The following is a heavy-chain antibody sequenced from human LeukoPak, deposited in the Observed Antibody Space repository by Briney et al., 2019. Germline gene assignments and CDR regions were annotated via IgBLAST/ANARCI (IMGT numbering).Heavy chain of an antibody. Sequence: SETLSLTCAVSGGSISSFYWSWIRQSPGKGLEWVGYIYDTGSTNYNPSLKSRVTISLDMSKNQFSLKLDSVTAADTAIYYCARGACKSGSYYFDYWGQGILVTVSS. D-gene: IGHD5-12*01. V-gene: IGHV4-59*01. CDR2: IYDTGST. J-gene: IGHJ4*02. CDR3: ARGACKSGSYYFDY. CDR1: GGSISSFY.